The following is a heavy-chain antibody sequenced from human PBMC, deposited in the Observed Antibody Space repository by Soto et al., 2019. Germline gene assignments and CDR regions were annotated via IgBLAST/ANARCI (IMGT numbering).Heavy chain of an antibody. V-gene: IGHV1-69*01. Sequence: QVQLVQSGAEVKKPGSSVKVSCKASGGTFSSYAISWVRQAPGQGLEWMGGIIPIFGTANYAQKFQGRVTTTADESTSTAYMELSSLRSEDTAVYYCARHYGSGPFYYYYYGMDVWGQGTTVTVSS. CDR3: ARHYGSGPFYYYYYGMDV. J-gene: IGHJ6*02. CDR1: GGTFSSYA. CDR2: IIPIFGTA. D-gene: IGHD3-10*01.